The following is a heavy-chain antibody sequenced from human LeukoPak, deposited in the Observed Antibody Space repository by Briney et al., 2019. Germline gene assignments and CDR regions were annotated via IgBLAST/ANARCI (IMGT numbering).Heavy chain of an antibody. Sequence: GGSLRLSCAASGFTFGIYEMNWVRQAPGKGLEWVSYISSSGTTIYYADSVKGRFTISRDNAKNSLYLQMNSLRAEDTAVFYCARETDSTLFDYWGQGTLVTVSS. CDR2: ISSSGTTI. J-gene: IGHJ4*02. V-gene: IGHV3-48*03. CDR3: ARETDSTLFDY. CDR1: GFTFGIYE. D-gene: IGHD2-2*01.